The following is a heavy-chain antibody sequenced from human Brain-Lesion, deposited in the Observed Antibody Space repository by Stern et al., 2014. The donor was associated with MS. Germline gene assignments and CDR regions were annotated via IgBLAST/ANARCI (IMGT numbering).Heavy chain of an antibody. CDR1: GYIFTGYY. Sequence: QVQLVQSGAEVKKPGASVKVSCKTSGYIFTGYYIHWVRQAPGQGLEWIAWLNPNTGGTKYAQKFKGRVTMSRDTSISTAYVELSSLTSDDTAVYYCARDQRGITIFGVVTDYYYLGMDVWGQGTTVTVSS. J-gene: IGHJ6*02. D-gene: IGHD3-3*01. CDR3: ARDQRGITIFGVVTDYYYLGMDV. CDR2: LNPNTGGT. V-gene: IGHV1-2*02.